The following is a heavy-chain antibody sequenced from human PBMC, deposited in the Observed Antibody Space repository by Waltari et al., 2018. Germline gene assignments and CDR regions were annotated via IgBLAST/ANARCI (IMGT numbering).Heavy chain of an antibody. CDR1: GGSFSGYY. CDR3: ARAHRYYIWGSYRYTGDY. Sequence: QVKLQQWGAGLLQPSETLSLTCAVYGGSFSGYYWSWIRQSPGKGLEWIGEINHSGSTNYNPSLKSRVTISADTSKNQFSLKLSSVTAADTAVYYCARAHRYYIWGSYRYTGDYWGQGTLVTVSS. V-gene: IGHV4-34*01. J-gene: IGHJ4*02. D-gene: IGHD3-16*02. CDR2: INHSGST.